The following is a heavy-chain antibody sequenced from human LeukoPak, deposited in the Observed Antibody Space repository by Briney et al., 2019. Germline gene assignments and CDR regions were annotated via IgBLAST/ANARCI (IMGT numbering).Heavy chain of an antibody. D-gene: IGHD3/OR15-3a*01. Sequence: PGGSLRLSCAASGFTFSSYDMHWVRQATGKGLEWVSTIGSAGDTYYPGSAKGRFTISRENAKNSLYLYLQMNSLRDEDTAVYYCARKVGFFSTLDYGMDVWGQGTTVTVSS. J-gene: IGHJ6*02. V-gene: IGHV3-13*01. CDR3: ARKVGFFSTLDYGMDV. CDR1: GFTFSSYD. CDR2: IGSAGDT.